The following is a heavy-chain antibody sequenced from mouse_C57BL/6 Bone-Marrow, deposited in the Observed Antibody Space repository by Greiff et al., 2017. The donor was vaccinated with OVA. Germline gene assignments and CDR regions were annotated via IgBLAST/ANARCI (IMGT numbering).Heavy chain of an antibody. CDR1: GYTFTDHT. D-gene: IGHD3-2*02. V-gene: IGHV1-78*01. Sequence: QVQLQQSDAELVQPGASVTISCKVSGYTFTDHTIHWMKQRPEQGLEWIGYIYPGDGSTKYNDKFKGKATLPADKSSSTAYMQLNSLTSEDSAVYFCAVDSSGYVSYWGQGTTLTVSS. CDR2: IYPGDGST. J-gene: IGHJ2*01. CDR3: AVDSSGYVSY.